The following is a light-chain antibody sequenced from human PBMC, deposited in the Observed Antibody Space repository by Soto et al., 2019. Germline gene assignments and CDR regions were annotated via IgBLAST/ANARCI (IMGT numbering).Light chain of an antibody. J-gene: IGKJ4*01. CDR2: DAS. V-gene: IGKV3-11*01. CDR3: QQRSSWLT. Sequence: EIVLTQSPATLSLSPGERATLSCRASQSVSRYLSWFQQKPGQAPRLLIFDASTRATGIPARFSGSGSGTDFTLTISNLEPEDFTVYYCQQRSSWLTFGGGTTVEIK. CDR1: QSVSRY.